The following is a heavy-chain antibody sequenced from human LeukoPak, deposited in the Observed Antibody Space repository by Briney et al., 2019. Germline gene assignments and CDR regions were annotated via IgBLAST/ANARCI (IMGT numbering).Heavy chain of an antibody. CDR1: GYTFTSFG. V-gene: IGHV1-18*04. Sequence: ASVKVSCKPSGYTFTSFGISWVRQAPGQGLEWTGWIGAYNGDTNYAQKFQGRVTMTTDTSTSTAYMDLRSPRSDDTAVYYCTRDHCSGDNCPSFDYWGQGTLVTVSS. CDR3: TRDHCSGDNCPSFDY. D-gene: IGHD2-15*01. J-gene: IGHJ4*02. CDR2: IGAYNGDT.